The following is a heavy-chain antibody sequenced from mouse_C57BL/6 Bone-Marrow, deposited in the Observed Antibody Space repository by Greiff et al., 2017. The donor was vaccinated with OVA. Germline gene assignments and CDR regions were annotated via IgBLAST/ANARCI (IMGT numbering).Heavy chain of an antibody. Sequence: QVQLKESGAELVRPGASVKLSCKASGYTFTDYYINWVKQRPGQGLEWIARIYPGSGNTYYNEKFKGKATLTAEKSSSTAYMQLSSLTSEDSAVYFCARCRLPGDYAMDYWGQGTSVTVSS. CDR2: IYPGSGNT. D-gene: IGHD2-1*01. CDR3: ARCRLPGDYAMDY. J-gene: IGHJ4*01. V-gene: IGHV1-76*01. CDR1: GYTFTDYY.